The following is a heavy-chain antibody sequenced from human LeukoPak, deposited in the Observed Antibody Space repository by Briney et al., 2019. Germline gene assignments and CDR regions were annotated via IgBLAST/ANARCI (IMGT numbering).Heavy chain of an antibody. Sequence: GGSLRLSCAASGFTLGNAWMSWVRQAPGKGLEWVGRIKSKTDGGTTDYAAPVKGRFTISRDDSKNTLYLQMNTLKTEDTAVYYCTTSMIEYYFDYWGQGTLVTVSS. J-gene: IGHJ4*02. V-gene: IGHV3-15*01. CDR1: GFTLGNAW. D-gene: IGHD3-22*01. CDR3: TTSMIEYYFDY. CDR2: IKSKTDGGTT.